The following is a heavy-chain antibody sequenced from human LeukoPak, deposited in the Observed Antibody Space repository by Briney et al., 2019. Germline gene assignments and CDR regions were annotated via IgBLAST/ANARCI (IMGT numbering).Heavy chain of an antibody. CDR2: ISYDGSNK. V-gene: IGHV3-30*18. CDR3: AKRLNDYGLRGYYYGMDV. D-gene: IGHD4-17*01. CDR1: GFTFSSYG. Sequence: GGSLRLSCAASGFTFSSYGMHWVRQAPGKGLEWVAVISYDGSNKYYADSVKGRSTISRDNSKNTLYLQMNSLRAEDTAVYYCAKRLNDYGLRGYYYGMDVWGQGTTVTVSS. J-gene: IGHJ6*02.